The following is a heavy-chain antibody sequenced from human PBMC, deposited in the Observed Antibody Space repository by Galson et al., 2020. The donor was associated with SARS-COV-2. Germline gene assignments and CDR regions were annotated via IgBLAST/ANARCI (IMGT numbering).Heavy chain of an antibody. CDR3: ARVESWSYYGPFDY. CDR2: ITYDGSNK. D-gene: IGHD1-26*01. Sequence: GGSLRLSCAASGFTFSSYAMHWVRQATGKGQERVAVITYDGSNKYYADSVKGRFTISRDNSKNTLYLQMNSLRAEDTAVHYCARVESWSYYGPFDYWGQGTLVSVSS. CDR1: GFTFSSYA. V-gene: IGHV3-30*01. J-gene: IGHJ4*02.